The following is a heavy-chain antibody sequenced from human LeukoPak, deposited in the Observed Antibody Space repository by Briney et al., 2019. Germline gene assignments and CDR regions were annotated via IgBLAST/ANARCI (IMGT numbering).Heavy chain of an antibody. Sequence: PSETLSLTCAVSGYSISRGSYWGWIRPPPGKGLEWIGSIYHSGSTYYNPSLKSRVTISVDTSKNQFSLKLSSVTAADTAVYYCARRDTMIVKAFDIWGPGTMVTVSS. J-gene: IGHJ3*02. V-gene: IGHV4-38-2*01. CDR1: GYSISRGSY. D-gene: IGHD3-22*01. CDR2: IYHSGST. CDR3: ARRDTMIVKAFDI.